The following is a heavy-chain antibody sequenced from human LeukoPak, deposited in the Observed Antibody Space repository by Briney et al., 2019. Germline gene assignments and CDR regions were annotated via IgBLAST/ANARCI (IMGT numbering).Heavy chain of an antibody. CDR1: GFTFSSYD. Sequence: GGSLRLSCAASGFTFSSYDMHWVRQATGKGLEWVSAIGTAGDTYYPGSVKGRFTIPRENAKNSLYLQMNSLRAGDTAVYYCARGGPYDYVWGSYRYTGFYDYWGQGTLVTVSS. CDR2: IGTAGDT. J-gene: IGHJ4*02. V-gene: IGHV3-13*01. CDR3: ARGGPYDYVWGSYRYTGFYDY. D-gene: IGHD3-16*02.